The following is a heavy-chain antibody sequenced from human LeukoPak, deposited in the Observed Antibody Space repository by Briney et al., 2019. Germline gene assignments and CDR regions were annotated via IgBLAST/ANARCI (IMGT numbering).Heavy chain of an antibody. CDR2: MYSGGTT. CDR1: GFPLSSCY. J-gene: IGHJ5*02. V-gene: IGHV3-53*01. D-gene: IGHD2-2*01. Sequence: PGGSLRLSRVASGFPLSSCYMSWVRQAPGKGLEWVSVMYSGGTTDYADSVKGRFTISRDNSKNTLYLQMNSLRAEDTAVYYCARGLKREEVEGWFDPWGQGTLVTVSS. CDR3: ARGLKREEVEGWFDP.